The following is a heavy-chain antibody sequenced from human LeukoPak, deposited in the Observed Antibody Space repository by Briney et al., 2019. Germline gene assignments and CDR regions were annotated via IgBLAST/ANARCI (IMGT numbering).Heavy chain of an antibody. J-gene: IGHJ4*02. CDR1: GFTFSSYW. CDR3: AREPGPTYYYDSSGYYFWDY. Sequence: PGGSLRLSCAASGFTFSSYWMSWVRQAPGKGLEWVANIKQDGSEKDYVDSVKGRFTISRDNAKNSLYLQMNSLRAEDTAVYYCAREPGPTYYYDSSGYYFWDYWGQGTLVTVSS. D-gene: IGHD3-22*01. V-gene: IGHV3-7*01. CDR2: IKQDGSEK.